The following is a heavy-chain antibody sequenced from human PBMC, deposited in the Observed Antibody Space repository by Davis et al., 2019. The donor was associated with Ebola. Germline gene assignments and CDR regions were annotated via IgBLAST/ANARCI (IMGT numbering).Heavy chain of an antibody. CDR1: GGSIRSTGYY. J-gene: IGHJ6*02. V-gene: IGHV4-39*01. CDR2: IYHSGST. Sequence: MPSETLSLTCSVSGGSIRSTGYYWGWIRQPPGKGLEWIGSIYHSGSTYHNPPLQSRVTMSVDTSKNQFSLNLSSVTATDTAVYFCARHGVDPQVGRAYYFGLDVWGQGTTVIVSS. D-gene: IGHD3-16*01. CDR3: ARHGVDPQVGRAYYFGLDV.